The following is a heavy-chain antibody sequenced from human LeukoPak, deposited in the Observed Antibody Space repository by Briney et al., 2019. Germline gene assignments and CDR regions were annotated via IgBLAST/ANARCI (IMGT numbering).Heavy chain of an antibody. Sequence: SETLSLTCVMYGGSFSVSHWSWVRQPPGKGLEWIGEISPGEGTNYNPSLKSRVTVSLDTSKSQFSLTLNSVTAADAAVYYCVTGIDRSKSGYWGQGTPVTVSS. V-gene: IGHV4-34*01. D-gene: IGHD2-2*01. CDR3: VTGIDRSKSGY. CDR2: ISPGEGT. CDR1: GGSFSVSH. J-gene: IGHJ4*02.